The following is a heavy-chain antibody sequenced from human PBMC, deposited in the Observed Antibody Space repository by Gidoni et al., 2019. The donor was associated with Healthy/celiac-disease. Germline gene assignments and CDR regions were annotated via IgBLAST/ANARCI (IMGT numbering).Heavy chain of an antibody. D-gene: IGHD2-2*01. CDR1: GGSFSGYY. CDR2: INHSGST. V-gene: IGHV4-34*01. J-gene: IGHJ4*02. Sequence: QVQLQQWGAGLLKPSETLSLTCAVYGGSFSGYYWSWIRQPPGKGLEWIGEINHSGSTNYNPSLKSRVTISVDTSKNQFSLKLSSVTAADTAVYYCTRGIENIVVVPAARYYFDYWGQGTLVTVSS. CDR3: TRGIENIVVVPAARYYFDY.